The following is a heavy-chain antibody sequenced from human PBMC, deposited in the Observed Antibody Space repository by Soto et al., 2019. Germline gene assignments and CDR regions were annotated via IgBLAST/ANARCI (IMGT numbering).Heavy chain of an antibody. Sequence: SQTLSLTCAISGDSFSTNIATWDWIRQSPSRGLEWLGRTYYRSNWYTDYAVSVKGRITISPDTSNNQLSLQLNSVTPDDTAVYYRARLIGNSWLDSWGQGTLVTVSS. D-gene: IGHD2-8*01. CDR2: TYYRSNWYT. J-gene: IGHJ5*01. V-gene: IGHV6-1*01. CDR3: ARLIGNSWLDS. CDR1: GDSFSTNIAT.